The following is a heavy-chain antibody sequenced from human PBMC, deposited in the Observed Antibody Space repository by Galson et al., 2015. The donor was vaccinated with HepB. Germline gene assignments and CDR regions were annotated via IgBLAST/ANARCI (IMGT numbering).Heavy chain of an antibody. CDR1: GFNFTNYS. V-gene: IGHV3-21*01. Sequence: SLRLSCAASGFNFTNYSMNWVRQAPGKGLEWVSSISSSSTYISYADSLKGRFSISRDNAKSSLYLQMNSLRAEDTAVYYCAKDALLAPYYDFQGYFDYRGQGTLVTVSS. CDR3: AKDALLAPYYDFQGYFDY. CDR2: ISSSSTYI. D-gene: IGHD3-3*01. J-gene: IGHJ4*02.